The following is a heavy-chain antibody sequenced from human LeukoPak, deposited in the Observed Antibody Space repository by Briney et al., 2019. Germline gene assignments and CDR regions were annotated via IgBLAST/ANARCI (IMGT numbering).Heavy chain of an antibody. CDR1: GGSISSGSYY. J-gene: IGHJ4*02. D-gene: IGHD3-10*01. CDR3: ARNRGSGDLNY. CDR2: IYTSGGT. Sequence: KPSQTLSLTCTVSGGSISSGSYYWSWMRQPAGKGLEWIGRIYTSGGTTYNPSLKSRVTISVDTSKNQFSLKLSSVTAADTAVYYCARNRGSGDLNYWGQGTLVTVSS. V-gene: IGHV4-61*02.